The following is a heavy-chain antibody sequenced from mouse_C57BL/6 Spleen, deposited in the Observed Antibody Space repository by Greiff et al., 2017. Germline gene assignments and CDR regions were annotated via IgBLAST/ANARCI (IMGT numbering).Heavy chain of an antibody. CDR1: GYSITSGYY. Sequence: EVKLEESGPGLVKPSQSLSLTCSVTGYSITSGYYWNWIRQFPGNKLEWMGYISYDGSNNYNPSLKNRISITRDTSKNQFFLKLNSVTTEDTATYYCARAGDGPLAYWGQGTLVTVSA. CDR2: ISYDGSN. CDR3: ARAGDGPLAY. J-gene: IGHJ3*01. V-gene: IGHV3-6*01. D-gene: IGHD2-3*01.